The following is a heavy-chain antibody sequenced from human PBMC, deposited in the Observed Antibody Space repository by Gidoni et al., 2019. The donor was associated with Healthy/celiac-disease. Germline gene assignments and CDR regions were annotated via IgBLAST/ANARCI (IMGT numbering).Heavy chain of an antibody. Sequence: EVQLVESGGGLVKPGGSLRLSCAASGFTFNNAWMSWVRQAPGKGLEWVGRIKSKTDGGTTDYAAPVKGRFTISRDDSKNTLYLQVNSLKTEDTAVYYCTTDPEGDLLGWSFGSWGHGTLVTVSS. D-gene: IGHD1-26*01. CDR3: TTDPEGDLLGWSFGS. V-gene: IGHV3-15*01. CDR1: GFTFNNAW. J-gene: IGHJ4*01. CDR2: IKSKTDGGTT.